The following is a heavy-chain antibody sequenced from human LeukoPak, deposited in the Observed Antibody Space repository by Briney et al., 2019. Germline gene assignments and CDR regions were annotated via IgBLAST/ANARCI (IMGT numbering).Heavy chain of an antibody. CDR3: ARGYYYDSSGPLDDAFDI. V-gene: IGHV3-33*01. CDR1: GFTFSSYG. Sequence: GGSLRLSCAASGFTFSSYGMHWVRQAPGKGLEWVAVIWYDGSNKYYADSVKGRFTISRDNSKNTLYLQMNSLRAEDTAVYYCARGYYYDSSGPLDDAFDIWGQGTMVTVSS. J-gene: IGHJ3*02. CDR2: IWYDGSNK. D-gene: IGHD3-22*01.